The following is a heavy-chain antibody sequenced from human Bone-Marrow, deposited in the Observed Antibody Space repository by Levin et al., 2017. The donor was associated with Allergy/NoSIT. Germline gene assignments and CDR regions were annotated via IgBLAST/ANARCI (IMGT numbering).Heavy chain of an antibody. Sequence: GGSLRLSCAASGFTFSDYSLTWVRQAPGKGLEWVSSITSHSSYTYYADSLKGRFTISRDIARNSLFLQMDSLRDDDTAIYYCARVGQGPAWFFDLWGRGTLVSVSS. V-gene: IGHV3-21*01. J-gene: IGHJ2*01. CDR1: GFTFSDYS. CDR2: ITSHSSYT. D-gene: IGHD1-14*01. CDR3: ARVGQGPAWFFDL.